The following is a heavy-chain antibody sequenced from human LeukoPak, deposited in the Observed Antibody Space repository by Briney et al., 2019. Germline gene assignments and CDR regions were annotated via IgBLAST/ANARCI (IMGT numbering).Heavy chain of an antibody. Sequence: GRSLRLSCAASGFAFSTYAMHWVRQAPGKGLEWVAAISYDGSNKNYADSVKGRFTISRDNSKNTLYLQMNSLRAEDTAVYYCARGVRIAVAGYIDYWGQGTLVTVSS. CDR3: ARGVRIAVAGYIDY. V-gene: IGHV3-30*04. J-gene: IGHJ4*02. D-gene: IGHD6-19*01. CDR1: GFAFSTYA. CDR2: ISYDGSNK.